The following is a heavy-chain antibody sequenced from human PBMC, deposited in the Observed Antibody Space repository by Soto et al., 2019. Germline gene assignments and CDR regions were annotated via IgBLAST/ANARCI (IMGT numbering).Heavy chain of an antibody. Sequence: PSETLSFTCTVSGGSISNYFCNWIRQPAGQGLEWIGRIDNSRSTNYNPSLKSRITMSADTSRNQFSLKLNSVTAADTAVYYCARGRQDFWSGPFDYWGEGALVTDSS. D-gene: IGHD3-3*01. CDR3: ARGRQDFWSGPFDY. CDR2: IDNSRST. J-gene: IGHJ4*02. CDR1: GGSISNYF. V-gene: IGHV4-4*07.